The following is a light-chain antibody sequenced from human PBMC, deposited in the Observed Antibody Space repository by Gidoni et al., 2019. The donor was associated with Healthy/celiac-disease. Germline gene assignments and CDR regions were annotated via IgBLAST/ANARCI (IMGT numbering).Light chain of an antibody. CDR3: QQRSNSPPLT. V-gene: IGKV3-11*01. J-gene: IGKJ4*01. CDR1: QGVSSY. Sequence: EIVLTQPPATLSLSPGERATLSCRASQGVSSYLAWYQQKPGQAPRLLIYDASNRATGIPARFSGSGSGTDFTLTISRLDPEDLAVYYCQQRSNSPPLTFGGGTKVEIK. CDR2: DAS.